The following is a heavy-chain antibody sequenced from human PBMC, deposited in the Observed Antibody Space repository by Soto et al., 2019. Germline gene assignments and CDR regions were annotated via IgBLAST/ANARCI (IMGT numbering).Heavy chain of an antibody. CDR1: GFTFSSYS. V-gene: IGHV3-48*02. CDR3: AREGHSGYDPYLDY. J-gene: IGHJ4*02. Sequence: EVQLVESGGGLVQPGGSLRLSCAASGFTFSSYSMNWVRQAPGKGLEWVSYISSSSSTIYYADSVKGRFTISRDNAKNSLYLKMNSLRDEDTAVYYCAREGHSGYDPYLDYWGQGTLVTVSS. CDR2: ISSSSSTI. D-gene: IGHD5-12*01.